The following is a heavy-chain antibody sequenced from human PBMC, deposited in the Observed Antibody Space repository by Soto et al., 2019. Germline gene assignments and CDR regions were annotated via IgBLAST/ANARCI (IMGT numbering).Heavy chain of an antibody. D-gene: IGHD3-3*01. CDR2: MSYSGT. V-gene: IGHV4-30-4*01. Sequence: QVHLQESGPGLLKPSQTLSLTCTVSGASISTDGYYWSWIRQPPGKGLEWIGYMSYSGTYYNPSLKSRVTTPLYRSNNQISVYLTSVTAADTAVYYCARIGTLLGIVTNNWFDPWGQGTLVTVSS. CDR3: ARIGTLLGIVTNNWFDP. J-gene: IGHJ5*02. CDR1: GASISTDGYY.